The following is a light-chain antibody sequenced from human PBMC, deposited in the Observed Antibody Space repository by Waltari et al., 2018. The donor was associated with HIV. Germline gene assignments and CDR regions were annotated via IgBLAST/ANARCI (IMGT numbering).Light chain of an antibody. Sequence: SFELTQPPSVSVSPGQTASITCSGDKLGNKYACWYQQKPGQSPVLVIYQDNKRPSGIPQRFSGSNSGNTATLTISGTQAMDEADYYCQAWDSSKNRVVFGGGTFLTVL. CDR1: KLGNKY. CDR2: QDN. J-gene: IGLJ2*01. V-gene: IGLV3-1*01. CDR3: QAWDSSKNRVV.